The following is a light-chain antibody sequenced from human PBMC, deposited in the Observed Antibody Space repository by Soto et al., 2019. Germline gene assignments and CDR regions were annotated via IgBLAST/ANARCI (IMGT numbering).Light chain of an antibody. CDR3: QQYFNWPLTWT. J-gene: IGKJ3*01. CDR1: QSIRTN. V-gene: IGKV3-15*01. Sequence: EIVLTQSPATLSVSAGGTVTLSCRASQSIRTNVAWYQQIPGQAPRLLVYGASTRATCVPARFSGSGSGIEFTLTISSLQSEDSAFYYCQQYFNWPLTWTFGPGTKVQIK. CDR2: GAS.